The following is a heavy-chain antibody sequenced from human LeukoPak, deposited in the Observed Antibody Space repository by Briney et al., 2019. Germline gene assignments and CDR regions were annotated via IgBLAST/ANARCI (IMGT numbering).Heavy chain of an antibody. CDR3: ARELKTAADYDAFDI. Sequence: GGSLRLSCAASGFTFSSYWMSWVRQAPGKGLEWVANIKQDGSEKYYVDSVKGRFTISRDNAKNSLYLQMNSLRAEDTAVYYCARELKTAADYDAFDIWGQGTMVTVSS. CDR2: IKQDGSEK. V-gene: IGHV3-7*01. D-gene: IGHD6-13*01. CDR1: GFTFSSYW. J-gene: IGHJ3*02.